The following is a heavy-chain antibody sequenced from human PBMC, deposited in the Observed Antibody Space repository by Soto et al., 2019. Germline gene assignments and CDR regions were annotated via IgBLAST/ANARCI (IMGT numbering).Heavy chain of an antibody. D-gene: IGHD2-21*02. CDR3: ARAGVVVTLDY. CDR1: GYTFASYY. J-gene: IGHJ4*02. CDR2: INPSGGST. Sequence: GASVKVSCKASGYTFASYYMHWVRQAPGQGLEWMGIINPSGGSTSYAQKFQGRVTMTRDTSTSTVYMELSSLRSEDTAVYYCARAGVVVTLDYWGQGTLVTVSS. V-gene: IGHV1-46*01.